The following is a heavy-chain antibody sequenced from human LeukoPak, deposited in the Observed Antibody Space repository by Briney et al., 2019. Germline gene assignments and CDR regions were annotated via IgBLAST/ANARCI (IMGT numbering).Heavy chain of an antibody. CDR1: GFTLSSFR. Sequence: PGGSLRLSCAASGFTLSSFRMSWVRQAPGKGLEWVSRIIDSGGTNYADSVKGRFTISRDNSKNTLYLQMNSLRVEDTAVYYCAKGASIHVTGPDFWGQGTLVTVSS. V-gene: IGHV3-23*01. D-gene: IGHD3-9*01. CDR3: AKGASIHVTGPDF. J-gene: IGHJ4*02. CDR2: IIDSGGT.